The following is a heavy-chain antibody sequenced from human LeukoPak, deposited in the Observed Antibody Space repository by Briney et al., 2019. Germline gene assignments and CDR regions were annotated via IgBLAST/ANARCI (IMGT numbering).Heavy chain of an antibody. V-gene: IGHV4-59*01. CDR3: ARETCSGGSCFQFDF. CDR1: GDSISNYY. D-gene: IGHD2-15*01. Sequence: SETLSLTCTVSGDSISNYYWSRIRQSPGKGLEWIGYIYYSGSTNYNPSLKSRVTISVDTSKNQFSLKLSSVTAADTAVYYCARETCSGGSCFQFDFWGQGTLVTVSS. J-gene: IGHJ4*02. CDR2: IYYSGST.